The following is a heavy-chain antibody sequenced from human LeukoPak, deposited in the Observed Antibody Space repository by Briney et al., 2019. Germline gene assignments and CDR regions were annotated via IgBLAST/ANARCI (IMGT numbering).Heavy chain of an antibody. CDR1: GGSISSYY. V-gene: IGHV4-59*01. J-gene: IGHJ2*01. CDR2: IYYSGST. CDR3: ARIGVVVVAATPNWYFDL. Sequence: SETLSLTCTVSGGSISSYYWSWIRQPPGKGLEWIGYIYYSGSTNYNPSLKSRVTLSVDTSKNQFSLKLSSVTAADTAVYYCARIGVVVVAATPNWYFDLWGRGTLVTVSS. D-gene: IGHD2-15*01.